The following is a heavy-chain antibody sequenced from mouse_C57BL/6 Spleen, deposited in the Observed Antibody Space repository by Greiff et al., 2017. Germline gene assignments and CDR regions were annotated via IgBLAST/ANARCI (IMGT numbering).Heavy chain of an antibody. J-gene: IGHJ1*03. V-gene: IGHV1-15*01. CDR2: IDPETGGT. CDR3: TRRYYGSSYFNWYFDV. D-gene: IGHD1-1*01. Sequence: QVQLQQSGAELVRPGASVTLSCKASGYTFTDYEMHWVKQTPVHGLEWIGAIDPETGGTAYNQKFKGKAILTADKSSSTAYMELRSLTSEDSAVYYCTRRYYGSSYFNWYFDVWGTGTTVTVSS. CDR1: GYTFTDYE.